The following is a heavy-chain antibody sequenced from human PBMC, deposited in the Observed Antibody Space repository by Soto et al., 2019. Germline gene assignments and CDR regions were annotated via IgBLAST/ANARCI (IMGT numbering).Heavy chain of an antibody. J-gene: IGHJ3*02. D-gene: IGHD2-21*01. CDR2: VNPEATIT. Sequence: EVQLVESGGGLVQPGGSLRLSCAASGFTFGRHWMHWIRQTPGEGLVSISRVNPEATITDYADSVRGRFTISRDNAKSTLYLEMHSITAEDTGVYYCARPKGAAYSAFDIWGQGTKVTVSS. CDR1: GFTFGRHW. CDR3: ARPKGAAYSAFDI. V-gene: IGHV3-74*01.